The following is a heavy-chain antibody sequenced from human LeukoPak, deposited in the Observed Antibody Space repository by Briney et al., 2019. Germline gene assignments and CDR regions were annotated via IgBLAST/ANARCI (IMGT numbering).Heavy chain of an antibody. D-gene: IGHD2-2*01. J-gene: IGHJ6*03. V-gene: IGHV4-38-2*02. CDR1: GYSISSGYY. Sequence: SETLSLTCTVSGYSISSGYYWVWIRQPPGKWLEWIGSIYRSGSTNYNPSLKSRVTISVDTSQNQFSLKVNSVTAADTAVYYCARGDCSSTICYSPMDVWGKGTTVTVSS. CDR3: ARGDCSSTICYSPMDV. CDR2: IYRSGST.